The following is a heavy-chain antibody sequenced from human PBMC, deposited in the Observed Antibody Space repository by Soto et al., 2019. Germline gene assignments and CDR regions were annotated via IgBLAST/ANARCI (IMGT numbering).Heavy chain of an antibody. CDR2: IYYSGST. CDR1: GGSISSYY. V-gene: IGHV4-59*08. CDR3: ARLWGYYNDY. J-gene: IGHJ4*02. D-gene: IGHD3-22*01. Sequence: TSETLSLTCTVSGGSISSYYWSWIRQPPGKGLGWIGYIYYSGSTNYNPSLKSRVTISVDTSKNQFSLKLSSVTAADTAVYYCARLWGYYNDYWGQGTLVTVSS.